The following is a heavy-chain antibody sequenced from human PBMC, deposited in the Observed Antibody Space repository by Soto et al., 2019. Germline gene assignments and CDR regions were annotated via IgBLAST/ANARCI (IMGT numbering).Heavy chain of an antibody. J-gene: IGHJ6*02. CDR2: IDYSGST. D-gene: IGHD3-10*01. CDR1: GGSISSGGYN. V-gene: IGHV4-31*03. Sequence: QVQLQESGPGLVKPSQTLSLTCTVSGGSISSGGYNWSWSRQHPGKGLAWIGYIDYSGSTYYNPSLESRVTITVDTAKSQFGLKLSSVTAADTAVYYCASVRFVRGVIYDYYCMDVWGQGTTATVSS. CDR3: ASVRFVRGVIYDYYCMDV.